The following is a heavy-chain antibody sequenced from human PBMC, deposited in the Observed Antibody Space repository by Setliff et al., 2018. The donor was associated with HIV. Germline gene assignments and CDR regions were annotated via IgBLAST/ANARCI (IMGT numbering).Heavy chain of an antibody. CDR3: AKEDQRVTSVDY. J-gene: IGHJ4*02. CDR2: VSASDGRT. V-gene: IGHV3-23*01. Sequence: PGGSLRLSCAASGFTFSDYYMSWVRQAPGKGLEWVSAVSASDGRTYYADSVKGRFTVSRDNSKSTLYLHMNSLRSEDTAVYYCAKEDQRVTSVDYWGQGTPVTVSS. D-gene: IGHD2-2*01. CDR1: GFTFSDYY.